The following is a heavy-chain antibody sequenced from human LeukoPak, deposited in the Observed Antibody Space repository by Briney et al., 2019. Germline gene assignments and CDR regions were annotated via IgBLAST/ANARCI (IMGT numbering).Heavy chain of an antibody. CDR2: ISSSSSTI. Sequence: GGSLRLSCAASGFTFSSYSMNWVRQAPGKGLEWVSYISSSSSTIYYADSVKGRFTISRDNAKNSLYLQMNSLRAEDTAVYYCARDAGYSSSWFDYWGQGTLVTVSS. D-gene: IGHD6-13*01. CDR1: GFTFSSYS. J-gene: IGHJ4*02. V-gene: IGHV3-48*01. CDR3: ARDAGYSSSWFDY.